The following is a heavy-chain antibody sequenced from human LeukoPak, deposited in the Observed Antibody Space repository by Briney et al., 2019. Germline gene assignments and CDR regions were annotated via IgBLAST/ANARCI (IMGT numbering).Heavy chain of an antibody. CDR3: ARGGTYCGDGCYGTNL. J-gene: IGHJ5*02. D-gene: IGHD2-21*02. Sequence: GGSLRLSCAASGFTFNNHPMHWVRQAPGKGLEYVSAISSDGGSPYYADSVKGGFTISRDNSKNTLYLQMGSLRDEDTAVYYCARGGTYCGDGCYGTNLWGQGTLVTVSS. CDR2: ISSDGGSP. V-gene: IGHV3-64*02. CDR1: GFTFNNHP.